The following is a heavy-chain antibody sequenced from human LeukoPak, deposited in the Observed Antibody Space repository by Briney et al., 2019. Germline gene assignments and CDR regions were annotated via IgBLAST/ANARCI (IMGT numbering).Heavy chain of an antibody. D-gene: IGHD2-2*01. V-gene: IGHV4-4*07. Sequence: PSETLSLTCTVSGGSISSYYWSWIRQPAGKGLEWIGRICTSGSTNYNPSLKSRVTMSVDTSKNQFSLKLSSVTAADTAVYYCARVSGYCSSTSCPPEFDIWGQGTMVTVSS. CDR3: ARVSGYCSSTSCPPEFDI. J-gene: IGHJ3*02. CDR1: GGSISSYY. CDR2: ICTSGST.